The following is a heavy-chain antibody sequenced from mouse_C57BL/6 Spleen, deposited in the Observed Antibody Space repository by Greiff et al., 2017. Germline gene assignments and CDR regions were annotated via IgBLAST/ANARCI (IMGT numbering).Heavy chain of an antibody. Sequence: QVQLKESGPELVKPGASVKISCKASGYAFSSSWMNWVKQRPGKGLEWIGRIYPGDGDTNYNGKFKGKATLTADKSSSTAYMQLSSLTSEDSAVYFCARIHITTVVENYFDYWGQGTTLTVSS. J-gene: IGHJ2*01. D-gene: IGHD1-1*01. CDR2: IYPGDGDT. CDR1: GYAFSSSW. V-gene: IGHV1-82*01. CDR3: ARIHITTVVENYFDY.